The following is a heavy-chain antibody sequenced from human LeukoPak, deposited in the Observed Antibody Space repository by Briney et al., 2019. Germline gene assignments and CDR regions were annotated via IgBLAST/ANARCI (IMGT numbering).Heavy chain of an antibody. CDR1: GFTFSSYS. D-gene: IGHD4-17*01. CDR3: ARWTTLTTKALNY. V-gene: IGHV3-21*01. Sequence: TGGSLRLSCAASGFTFSSYSMNWVRQAPGKGLEWVSSITTSSNYMYYADSVKGRFTISRDNAKNSLYLQMSSLRAEDTAVYYCARWTTLTTKALNYWGQGTLVTVS. CDR2: ITTSSNYM. J-gene: IGHJ4*02.